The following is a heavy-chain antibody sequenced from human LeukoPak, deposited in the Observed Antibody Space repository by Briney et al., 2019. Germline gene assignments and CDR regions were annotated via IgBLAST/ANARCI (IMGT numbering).Heavy chain of an antibody. Sequence: SETLSLTCAVYGGFFSDSYWTWIRQPPGKGLEWIGEINHSGSTNYNPSLKSRVTISVDTSKNQFSLKLSSVTAADTAVYYCARVAGYSSSWYGVYYYYMDVWGKGTTVTVSS. CDR2: INHSGST. D-gene: IGHD6-13*01. J-gene: IGHJ6*03. CDR1: GGFFSDSY. CDR3: ARVAGYSSSWYGVYYYYMDV. V-gene: IGHV4-34*01.